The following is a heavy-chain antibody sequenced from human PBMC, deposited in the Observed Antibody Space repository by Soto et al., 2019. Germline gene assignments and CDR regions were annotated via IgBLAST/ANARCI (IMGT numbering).Heavy chain of an antibody. CDR3: ANYDSSGYYFFG. V-gene: IGHV1-18*04. D-gene: IGHD3-22*01. CDR1: GYTFTDYY. Sequence: ASVKVSCKASGYTFTDYYIHWVRQAPGQGLEWMGWISAYNGNTNYAQKLQGRVTMTTDTSTSTAYMELRSLRSDDTAVYYCANYDSSGYYFFGWGQGTLVTVSS. J-gene: IGHJ4*02. CDR2: ISAYNGNT.